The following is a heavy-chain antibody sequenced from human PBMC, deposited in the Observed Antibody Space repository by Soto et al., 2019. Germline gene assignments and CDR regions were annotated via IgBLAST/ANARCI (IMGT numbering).Heavy chain of an antibody. CDR2: IGGRGGTT. CDR1: GFTFSNYA. D-gene: IGHD6-19*01. Sequence: GGSLRLSCAASGFTFSNYAINWVRQAPGKGLEWVSAIGGRGGTTYYADSVKGRFTISRDNSKNTLFLQMNSLRAEDTAVYYCAKGFSGPLDPGYSSGYTIDSWGQGTLVTVSS. V-gene: IGHV3-23*01. CDR3: AKGFSGPLDPGYSSGYTIDS. J-gene: IGHJ4*02.